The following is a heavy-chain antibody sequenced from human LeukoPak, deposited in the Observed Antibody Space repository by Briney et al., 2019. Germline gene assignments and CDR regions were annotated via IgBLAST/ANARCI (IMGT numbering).Heavy chain of an antibody. D-gene: IGHD3-3*01. Sequence: GGSLRLSCAASGFTFSSYSMNWVRQAPGKGLEWVSSISSSSSYIYYADSVKGRFTISRDNAKNSLYLQMNSLRAEDTAVYYCASGIWGGYYMSGTDYWGQGTLVTVSS. CDR2: ISSSSSYI. CDR3: ASGIWGGYYMSGTDY. J-gene: IGHJ4*02. CDR1: GFTFSSYS. V-gene: IGHV3-21*01.